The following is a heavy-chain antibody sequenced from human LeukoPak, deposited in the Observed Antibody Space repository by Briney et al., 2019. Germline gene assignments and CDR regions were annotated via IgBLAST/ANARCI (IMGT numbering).Heavy chain of an antibody. CDR1: GFTFSSYW. J-gene: IGHJ1*01. CDR3: ARAPSEIGGYYPEYFRH. V-gene: IGHV3-74*01. CDR2: IKSDGST. D-gene: IGHD3-22*01. Sequence: GGSLRLSCAASGFTFSSYWMHWVRQAPGKGLVWVSRIKSDGSTRCADSVKGRFTISRDNAKNTVSLQMNSLRAEDTGVYYCARAPSEIGGYYPEYFRHWGQGTLVTVSP.